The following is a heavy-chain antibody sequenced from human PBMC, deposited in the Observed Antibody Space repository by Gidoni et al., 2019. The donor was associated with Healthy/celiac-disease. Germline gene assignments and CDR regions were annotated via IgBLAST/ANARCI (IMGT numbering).Heavy chain of an antibody. Sequence: QTTLKESGPTLVRPTPTLTLPCTFSGSSLSTSGVGVGWIRQPPGKALEWLALIYWNDDKRYSPSLKSRLTITKDTSKNQVVLTMTNMDPVDTATYSCAHRRVKPTVTQEFDYWGQGTLVTVSS. CDR3: AHRRVKPTVTQEFDY. J-gene: IGHJ4*02. D-gene: IGHD4-17*01. CDR1: GSSLSTSGVG. CDR2: IYWNDDK. V-gene: IGHV2-5*01.